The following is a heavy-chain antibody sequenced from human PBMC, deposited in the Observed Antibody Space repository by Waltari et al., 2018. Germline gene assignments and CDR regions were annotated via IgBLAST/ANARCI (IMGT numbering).Heavy chain of an antibody. Sequence: QVQLVESGGGVVQPGRSLRLSCAASGFTFSSYGMHWVRQAPGKGLEWVAVISYDGSNKYYADSVKGRFTISRDNSKNTLYLQMNSLRAEDTAVYYCAKDLEAVCSGGSCSPYWGQGTLVTVSS. CDR1: GFTFSSYG. D-gene: IGHD2-15*01. J-gene: IGHJ4*02. CDR2: ISYDGSNK. V-gene: IGHV3-30*18. CDR3: AKDLEAVCSGGSCSPY.